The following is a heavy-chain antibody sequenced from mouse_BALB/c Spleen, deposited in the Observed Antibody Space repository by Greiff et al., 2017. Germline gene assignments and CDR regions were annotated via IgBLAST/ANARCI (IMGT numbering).Heavy chain of an antibody. J-gene: IGHJ1*01. CDR3: TRDYYGSSFHWYFDV. D-gene: IGHD1-1*01. CDR1: GYTFTSYW. V-gene: IGHV1S127*01. CDR2: IDPSDSYT. Sequence: QVQLKQPGAELVKPGASVKMSCKASGYTFTSYWMHWVKQRPGQGLEWIGTIDPSDSYTSYNQKFKGKATLTVDTSSSTAYMQLSSLTSEDSAVYYCTRDYYGSSFHWYFDVWGAGTTVTVSS.